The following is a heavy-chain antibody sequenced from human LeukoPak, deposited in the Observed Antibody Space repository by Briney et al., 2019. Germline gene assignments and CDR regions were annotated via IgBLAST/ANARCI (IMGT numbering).Heavy chain of an antibody. Sequence: SETLSLTCAVSGDSISSRNWWTWVRQPPGKGLEWIGEISHTGSTDYNPSLKSRVTMSVDMPMNQVSLKLRSVTAADTAVYYCARVYSTGWNYFDNWGQGTLVTVSS. CDR1: GDSISSRNW. J-gene: IGHJ4*02. V-gene: IGHV4-4*02. CDR3: ARVYSTGWNYFDN. D-gene: IGHD2-8*02. CDR2: ISHTGST.